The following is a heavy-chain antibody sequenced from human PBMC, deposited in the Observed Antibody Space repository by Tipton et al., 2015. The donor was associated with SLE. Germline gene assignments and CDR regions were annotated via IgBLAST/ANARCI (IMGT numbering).Heavy chain of an antibody. CDR2: IYYSGRT. J-gene: IGHJ4*02. Sequence: TLSLTCTVSGGSISSSRYYWSWIRQPPGKGLEWIGYIYYSGRTNYNPSLKSRVTISVDTSKNQFSLKLSSVTAADTAVYYCARLGGGDPGGYDFWSGKGYFDYWGQGTLVTVSS. CDR1: GGSISSSRYY. CDR3: ARLGGGDPGGYDFWSGKGYFDY. D-gene: IGHD3-3*01. V-gene: IGHV4-61*05.